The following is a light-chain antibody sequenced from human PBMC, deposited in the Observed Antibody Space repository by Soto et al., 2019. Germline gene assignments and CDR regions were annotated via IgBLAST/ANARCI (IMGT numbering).Light chain of an antibody. CDR1: RSLFSISNNKNY. V-gene: IGKV4-1*01. CDR3: HQYYNSVYT. J-gene: IGKJ2*01. CDR2: WAS. Sequence: DIVMTQSPDSLAVSLGERATINCKSSRSLFSISNNKNYLAWYQQKPGQPPKLLIYWASTRDSWVPDRFSGSGSGTDFTLTIDSLHAEDVAVYYCHQYYNSVYTFGQRTMLEIK.